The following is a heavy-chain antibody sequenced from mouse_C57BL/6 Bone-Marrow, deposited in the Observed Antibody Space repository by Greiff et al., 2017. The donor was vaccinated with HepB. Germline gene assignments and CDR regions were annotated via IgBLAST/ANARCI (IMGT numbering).Heavy chain of an antibody. Sequence: QVQLQQPGAELVMPGSSVKLSCKASGYTFTSYWMDWVKQRPGQGLEWIGNIYPSDSETHYNQKFKDKATLTVYKSSSTAYIQLSSLTSEDSAVYYCARGGGFAYWGQGTLVTVSA. CDR1: GYTFTSYW. CDR2: IYPSDSET. J-gene: IGHJ3*01. V-gene: IGHV1-61*01. CDR3: ARGGGFAY.